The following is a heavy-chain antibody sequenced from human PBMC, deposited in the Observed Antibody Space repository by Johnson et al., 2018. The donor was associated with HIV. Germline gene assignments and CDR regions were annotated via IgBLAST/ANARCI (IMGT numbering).Heavy chain of an antibody. V-gene: IGHV3-30-3*01. CDR3: ASPLRYFDWLLDRGYGGNLDAFDI. CDR2: ISYDGSNK. D-gene: IGHD3-9*01. Sequence: QVQLVESGGGVVQPGRSLRLSCAASGFTFSSYAMHWVRQAPGKGLEWVAVISYDGSNKYYADSVKGRFTISRDNSKNTLYLQMNSLRAEDTAVDYCASPLRYFDWLLDRGYGGNLDAFDIWGQGTMVTVSS. J-gene: IGHJ3*02. CDR1: GFTFSSYA.